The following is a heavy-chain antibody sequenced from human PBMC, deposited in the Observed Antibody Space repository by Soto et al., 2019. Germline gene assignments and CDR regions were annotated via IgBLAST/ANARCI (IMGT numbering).Heavy chain of an antibody. J-gene: IGHJ6*02. V-gene: IGHV1-46*01. Sequence: ASVKVSCKASGYTFTSYYMHWVRQAPGQGLEWTGIINPSGGSTSYAQKFQGRVTMTRDTSTSTVYMELSSLRSEDTAVYYCAIYRTYYDFWSGHMDVWGQGTTVTVSS. CDR1: GYTFTSYY. CDR2: INPSGGST. D-gene: IGHD3-3*01. CDR3: AIYRTYYDFWSGHMDV.